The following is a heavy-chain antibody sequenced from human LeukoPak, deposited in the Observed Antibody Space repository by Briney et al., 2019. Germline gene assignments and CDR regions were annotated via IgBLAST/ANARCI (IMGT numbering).Heavy chain of an antibody. J-gene: IGHJ4*02. CDR2: ISDSGGHT. Sequence: PGGSLRLSCAASRLTLSKYVINWLRQAPGKGLEWVSTISDSGGHTYYADAVKGRFTISRDNSNKMIFLQMDSLRIEDTAVYYCAKLWFGDLSRGQAKFDYWGQGTLVTVSA. CDR1: RLTLSKYV. D-gene: IGHD3-16*01. CDR3: AKLWFGDLSRGQAKFDY. V-gene: IGHV3-23*01.